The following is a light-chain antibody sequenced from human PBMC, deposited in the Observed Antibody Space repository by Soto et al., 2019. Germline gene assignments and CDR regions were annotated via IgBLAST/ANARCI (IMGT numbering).Light chain of an antibody. CDR2: SSN. J-gene: IGLJ1*01. Sequence: QSALTQPPSASGTPGQRVTISCSGSSSNIGSNTVNWYQQLPGTAPKLLIYSSNQRPSGVPDRFSGSKSGTSASLAISGLQSEDEADYYCAAWDDSLRGGVFGTGTKVTV. V-gene: IGLV1-44*01. CDR1: SSNIGSNT. CDR3: AAWDDSLRGGV.